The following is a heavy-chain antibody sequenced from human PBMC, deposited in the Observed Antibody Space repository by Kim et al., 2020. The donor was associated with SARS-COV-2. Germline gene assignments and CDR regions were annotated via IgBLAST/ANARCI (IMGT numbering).Heavy chain of an antibody. D-gene: IGHD3-10*01. CDR3: ARDMGLWVYYYGSGSYYTSSDYGMDV. CDR2: IIPIFGTA. Sequence: SVKVSCKASGGTFSSYAISWVRQAPGQGLEWMGGIIPIFGTANYAQKFQGRVTITADESTSTAYMELSSLRSEDTAVYYCARDMGLWVYYYGSGSYYTSSDYGMDVWGQGTTVTVSS. J-gene: IGHJ6*02. CDR1: GGTFSSYA. V-gene: IGHV1-69*13.